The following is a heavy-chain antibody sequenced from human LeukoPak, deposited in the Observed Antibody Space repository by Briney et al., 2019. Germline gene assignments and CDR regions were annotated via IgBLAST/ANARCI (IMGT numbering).Heavy chain of an antibody. CDR2: ISAYNGNT. CDR1: GYTFTSYG. D-gene: IGHD3-22*01. V-gene: IGHV1-18*01. J-gene: IGHJ4*02. CDR3: ARHTTYYYDSSGYYKGYYFDY. Sequence: GASVKVPCKASGYTFTSYGISWVRQAPGQGLEWMGWISAYNGNTNYAQKLQGRVTMTTDTSTSTAYMELRSLRSDDTAVYYCARHTTYYYDSSGYYKGYYFDYWGQGTLVTVSS.